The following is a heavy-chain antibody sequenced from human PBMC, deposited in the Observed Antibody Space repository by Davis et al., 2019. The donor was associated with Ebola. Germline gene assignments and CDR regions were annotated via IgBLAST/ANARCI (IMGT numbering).Heavy chain of an antibody. CDR3: LSSGDGP. CDR2: INPDGSEK. V-gene: IGHV3-7*03. D-gene: IGHD3-22*01. CDR1: GLTFSRYW. Sequence: GESLKISCAASGLTFSRYWMNWVRQAPGQGLEWVANINPDGSEKYYLDSVKGRFTISRDNAKSSAYLQINSLRVEDTAVYYCLSSGDGPWGQGTLVTVSS. J-gene: IGHJ5*02.